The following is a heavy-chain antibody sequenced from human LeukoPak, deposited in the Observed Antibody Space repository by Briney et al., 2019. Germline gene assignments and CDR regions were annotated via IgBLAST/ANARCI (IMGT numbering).Heavy chain of an antibody. D-gene: IGHD1-26*01. Sequence: GGSLRLSCAASGFTFSSFAMHWVRQAPGKGLEWVAVISYDGSHKDYADSVKGRFTISRDNSKNTLYLQMYSLRAEDTAVYYCAKILSGTYSFDLWGQGTLVTVSS. J-gene: IGHJ4*02. CDR3: AKILSGTYSFDL. CDR1: GFTFSSFA. V-gene: IGHV3-30*07. CDR2: ISYDGSHK.